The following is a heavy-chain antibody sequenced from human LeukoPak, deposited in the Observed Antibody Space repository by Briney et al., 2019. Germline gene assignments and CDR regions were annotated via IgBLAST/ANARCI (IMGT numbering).Heavy chain of an antibody. J-gene: IGHJ3*02. CDR3: ARGRFTMVRGVIIHDAFDI. CDR1: GGSISSYY. CDR2: IYYSGST. V-gene: IGHV4-59*01. Sequence: SETLSLTCTVSGGSISSYYWSWIRQPPGKGLEWIGYIYYSGSTNYNPSLRSRVTISVDTSKNQFSLKLSSVTAADTAVYYCARGRFTMVRGVIIHDAFDIWGQGTMVTVSS. D-gene: IGHD3-10*01.